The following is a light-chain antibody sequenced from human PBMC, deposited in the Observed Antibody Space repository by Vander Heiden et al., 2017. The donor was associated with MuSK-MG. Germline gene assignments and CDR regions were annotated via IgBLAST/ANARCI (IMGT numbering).Light chain of an antibody. CDR3: CSCASGCSLYV. Sequence: QSALTQPASVSGSPGQSITISCTGASSDIGTYNYVSWYQQHPGKAPQLLIYDVSNRPSGVSNRFSGSKSGNTASLTISGLQAEDEAEYYCCSCASGCSLYVFGTGTKVTVL. CDR2: DVS. V-gene: IGLV2-14*03. CDR1: SSDIGTYNY. J-gene: IGLJ1*01.